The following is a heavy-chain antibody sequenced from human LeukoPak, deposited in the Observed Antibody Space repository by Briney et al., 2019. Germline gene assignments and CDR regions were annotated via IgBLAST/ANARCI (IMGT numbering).Heavy chain of an antibody. D-gene: IGHD4-17*01. CDR2: ISGYDGNT. V-gene: IGHV1-18*01. CDR3: ARTVTTSSYYFDY. J-gene: IGHJ4*02. Sequence: ASVKVSCKASGYTFTTYGVSWVRQAPGQGLEWMGWISGYDGNTNYAQKLQGRVTMTTDTSTSTAYMDLRSLRSDDTALYYCARTVTTSSYYFDYWGQGTLVTVSS. CDR1: GYTFTTYG.